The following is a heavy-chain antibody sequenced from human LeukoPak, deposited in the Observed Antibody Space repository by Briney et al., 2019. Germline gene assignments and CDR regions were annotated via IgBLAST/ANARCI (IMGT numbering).Heavy chain of an antibody. CDR2: INTNTGNP. CDR1: GYTFTRSA. V-gene: IGHV7-4-1*02. CDR3: ARDVVVTRFDY. D-gene: IGHD3-22*01. Sequence: ASVKVSCKASGYTFTRSAMNWVRQAPGQGLEWMGWINTNTGNPTYAQGFTGRFVFSLDTSVSTAYLQISSLKAEDTAEYYCARDVVVTRFDYWGQGTLVTVSS. J-gene: IGHJ4*02.